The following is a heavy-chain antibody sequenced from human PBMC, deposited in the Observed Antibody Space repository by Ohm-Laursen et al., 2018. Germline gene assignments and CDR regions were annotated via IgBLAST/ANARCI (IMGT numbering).Heavy chain of an antibody. V-gene: IGHV4-39*01. Sequence: GTLSLTCAVSGGSISSSSYYWGWIRQPPGKGLEWIGSIYYSGSTYYNPSLKSRVTISVDTSKNQFSLKLSSVTAADTAVYYCASLRPPRTDYGMDVWGQGTTVTVSS. CDR2: IYYSGST. J-gene: IGHJ6*02. D-gene: IGHD1-14*01. CDR1: GGSISSSSYY. CDR3: ASLRPPRTDYGMDV.